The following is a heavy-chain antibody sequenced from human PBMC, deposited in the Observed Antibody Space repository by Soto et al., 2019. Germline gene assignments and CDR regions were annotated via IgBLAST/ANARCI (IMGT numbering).Heavy chain of an antibody. D-gene: IGHD4-17*01. CDR3: ARDAQFYGPYWYFDL. CDR2: IIPIFGTA. V-gene: IGHV1-69*13. Sequence: SVKVSCKASGGTFTNYAFSWVRQAPGQGLEWLGGIIPIFGTADYAQKFQGRVTITADEPTSTVHMELSSLRSDDTAVYYCARDAQFYGPYWYFDLWGRGTLVTVS. CDR1: GGTFTNYA. J-gene: IGHJ2*01.